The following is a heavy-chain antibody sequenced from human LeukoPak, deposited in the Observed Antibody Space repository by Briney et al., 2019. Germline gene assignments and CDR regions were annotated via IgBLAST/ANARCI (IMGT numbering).Heavy chain of an antibody. J-gene: IGHJ4*02. V-gene: IGHV3-7*01. CDR2: ITQDGSEK. CDR3: ARPGNLIYFDY. CDR1: GFTFSSYS. Sequence: PGGSLRLSCAASGFTFSSYSMSWVRQAPGKGLEWVANITQDGSEKYYVDSVKGRFTISRDNAKNSLYLQMNSLRAEDTAVYYCARPGNLIYFDYWGQGTLVTVSS. D-gene: IGHD3-10*01.